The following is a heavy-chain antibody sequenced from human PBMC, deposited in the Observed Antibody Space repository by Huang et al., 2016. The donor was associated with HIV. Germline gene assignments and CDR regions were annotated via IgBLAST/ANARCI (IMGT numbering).Heavy chain of an antibody. J-gene: IGHJ4*02. CDR3: ARARGYLYDSTGYYSRYYFDS. V-gene: IGHV1-8*03. CDR1: GFTFSNYD. CDR2: MNPKGVNT. Sequence: QVQLVQSGAEVKQPGASVKVSCKASGFTFSNYDFNWVRQASGQGLKWMRGMNPKGVNTGYAQKCQGRGTITRNTYISTAYMELRSLRSEDTAVYYCARARGYLYDSTGYYSRYYFDSWGQGTLVTVSS. D-gene: IGHD3-22*01.